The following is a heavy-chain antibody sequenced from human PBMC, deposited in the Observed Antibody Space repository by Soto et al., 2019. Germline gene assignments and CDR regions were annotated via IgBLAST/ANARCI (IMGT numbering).Heavy chain of an antibody. D-gene: IGHD6-19*01. Sequence: PGGSLRLSCAASGFTFSSYGMHWVRQAPGKGLEWVAVISYDGSNKYYADSVKGRFTISRDNSKNTLYLQMNSLRAEDTAVYYCARRSGGRSGYFDYWGQGTLVTVSS. CDR2: ISYDGSNK. J-gene: IGHJ4*02. CDR3: ARRSGGRSGYFDY. CDR1: GFTFSSYG. V-gene: IGHV3-30*03.